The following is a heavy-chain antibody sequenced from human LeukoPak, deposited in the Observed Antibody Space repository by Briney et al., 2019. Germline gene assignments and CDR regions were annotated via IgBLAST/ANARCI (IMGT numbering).Heavy chain of an antibody. CDR2: ISSSSSYI. CDR1: GFTFSSYS. CDR3: GGSRSYYLGGTKYYFDY. J-gene: IGHJ4*02. Sequence: GGSLRLSCAASGFTFSSYSMNWVRQAPGKGLEWVSSISSSSSYIYYADSVKGRFTISRDNAKNSLYLQMNSLRAENTAVYYCGGSRSYYLGGTKYYFDYWGQGTLVTVSS. V-gene: IGHV3-21*01. D-gene: IGHD3-10*01.